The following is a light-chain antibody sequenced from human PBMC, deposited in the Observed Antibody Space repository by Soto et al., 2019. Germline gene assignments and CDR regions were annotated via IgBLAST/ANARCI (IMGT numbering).Light chain of an antibody. CDR2: KAS. J-gene: IGKJ4*01. CDR3: PQYVTSPLS. CDR1: QSINTW. Sequence: DIRLTQSPSTLSASVGDTITITCRASQSINTWLAWYQQIPGKAPTLLIYKASSLECGVPSRFSGSGSGTDFTLTISSLKPDEFGTYYCPQYVTSPLSFGGGTKVEVE. V-gene: IGKV1-5*03.